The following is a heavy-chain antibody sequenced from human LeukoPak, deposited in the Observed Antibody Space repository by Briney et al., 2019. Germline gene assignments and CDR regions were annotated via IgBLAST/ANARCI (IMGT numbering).Heavy chain of an antibody. D-gene: IGHD6-13*01. CDR3: ARDLQPHSSSWDNWFDP. J-gene: IGHJ5*02. V-gene: IGHV4-34*01. Sequence: SETLSLTCAVYGGSFSGYYWSWIRQPPGKGLEWIGEINHSGSTNYNPSLKSRVTISVDTSKNQFSLKLSSVTAADTAVYYCARDLQPHSSSWDNWFDPWGQGTLVTVSS. CDR2: INHSGST. CDR1: GGSFSGYY.